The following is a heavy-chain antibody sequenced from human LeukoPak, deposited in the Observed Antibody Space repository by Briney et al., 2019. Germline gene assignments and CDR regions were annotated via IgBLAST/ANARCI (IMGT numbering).Heavy chain of an antibody. CDR1: GGSISSYY. J-gene: IGHJ3*02. D-gene: IGHD3-22*01. CDR3: ARVAHIKQYYDSSGYSDTTDAFDI. CDR2: IYYSGST. V-gene: IGHV4-59*01. Sequence: SETLSLTCTVSGGSISSYYWSWIRQPPGKGLEWIGYIYYSGSTNYNPSLKSRVTISVDTSKNQFSLKLGSVTAADTAVYYCARVAHIKQYYDSSGYSDTTDAFDIWGQGTMVTVSS.